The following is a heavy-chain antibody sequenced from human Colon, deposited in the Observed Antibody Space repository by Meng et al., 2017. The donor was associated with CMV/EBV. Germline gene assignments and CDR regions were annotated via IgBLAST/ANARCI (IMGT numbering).Heavy chain of an antibody. J-gene: IGHJ5*02. CDR3: ARSQLELGWFDP. CDR1: GFSFSDYW. CDR2: ISSSGSII. D-gene: IGHD1-1*01. Sequence: GESLKISCAASGFSFSDYWMTWVRQAPGKGLEWVSYISSSGSIIYYSDSVKGRFTISRDNAQNSLYLQMNSPRAEDTAVYYCARSQLELGWFDPWGQGTLVTVSS. V-gene: IGHV3-11*04.